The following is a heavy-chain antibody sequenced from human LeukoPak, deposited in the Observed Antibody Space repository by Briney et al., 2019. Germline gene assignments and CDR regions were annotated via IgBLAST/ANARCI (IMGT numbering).Heavy chain of an antibody. Sequence: GGSLRLSCAASGFTFDDYGMSWVRQAPGKGLEWVAFIRYDGSNKYYADSVKGRFTISRDNSKNTLYLQMNSLRAEDTAVYYCAKATLELRYFDLDAFDIWGQGTMVTVSS. V-gene: IGHV3-30*02. CDR1: GFTFDDYG. CDR3: AKATLELRYFDLDAFDI. CDR2: IRYDGSNK. J-gene: IGHJ3*02. D-gene: IGHD3-9*01.